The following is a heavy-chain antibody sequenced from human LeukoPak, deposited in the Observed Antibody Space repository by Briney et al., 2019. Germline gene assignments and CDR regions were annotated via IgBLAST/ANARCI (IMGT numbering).Heavy chain of an antibody. CDR2: IWYDGSKK. CDR3: ARDIGSYGDYHFDY. Sequence: GTSLRLSCSASGFTLSSYGMHWVRLAPDKGLEWVAVIWYDGSKKYYADSVKGRFTISRDDSRNTLYLQINSLGAEDTAVYYCARDIGSYGDYHFDYWGQGTVVTVSS. D-gene: IGHD4-17*01. CDR1: GFTLSSYG. V-gene: IGHV3-33*01. J-gene: IGHJ4*02.